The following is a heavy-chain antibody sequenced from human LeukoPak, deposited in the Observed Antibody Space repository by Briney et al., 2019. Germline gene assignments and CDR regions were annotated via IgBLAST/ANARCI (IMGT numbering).Heavy chain of an antibody. J-gene: IGHJ4*02. CDR3: ARAPTYYYDSSGYYPDY. Sequence: ASVKVSCKASGYTFTSYAMHWVRQAPGQRLEWMGWINAGNGNTKYSQKFQGRVTITRDTSASTAYMELSSLRSEDTAVYYCARAPTYYYDSSGYYPDYWGQGTLVTVSS. D-gene: IGHD3-22*01. CDR1: GYTFTSYA. CDR2: INAGNGNT. V-gene: IGHV1-3*01.